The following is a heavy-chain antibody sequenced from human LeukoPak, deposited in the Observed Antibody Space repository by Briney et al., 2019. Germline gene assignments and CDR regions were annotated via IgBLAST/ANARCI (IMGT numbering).Heavy chain of an antibody. CDR2: INHSGST. D-gene: IGHD3-3*01. J-gene: IGHJ4*02. CDR1: GGSVSSGSYY. Sequence: SESLSLTCTVSGGSVSSGSYYWSWIRQPPGKGLEWIGEINHSGSTNYNPSLKSRVTISVDTSKNQFSLKLSSVTAADTAVYYCARGQDFWSGYLAYWGQGTLVTVSS. CDR3: ARGQDFWSGYLAY. V-gene: IGHV4-61*01.